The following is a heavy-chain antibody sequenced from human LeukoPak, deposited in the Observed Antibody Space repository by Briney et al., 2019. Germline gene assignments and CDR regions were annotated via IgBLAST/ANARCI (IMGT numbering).Heavy chain of an antibody. CDR1: GYTFTSYA. Sequence: ASVKVSCKASGYTFTSYAMHWVRQAPGQRLEWMGWINAGNGNTKYPQKFQGRVTITRDTSASTAYMELSSLRSEDTAVYYCARDGNYYFDYWGQGTLVTVSS. CDR2: INAGNGNT. CDR3: ARDGNYYFDY. V-gene: IGHV1-3*01. D-gene: IGHD1-26*01. J-gene: IGHJ4*02.